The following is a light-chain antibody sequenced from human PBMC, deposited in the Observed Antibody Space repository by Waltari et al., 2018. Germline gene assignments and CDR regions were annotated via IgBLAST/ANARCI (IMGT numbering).Light chain of an antibody. CDR1: QSVTTD. Sequence: VLTQSPATLSLSPGDRATLSCRARQSVTTDLAWYQQRRGQAPRLLIYDASARATGIPARFSGSGSGTDFTLTISGLEPEDFAVYYCHQRSNWPLTFGPGTKVDFK. CDR3: HQRSNWPLT. J-gene: IGKJ3*01. CDR2: DAS. V-gene: IGKV3-11*01.